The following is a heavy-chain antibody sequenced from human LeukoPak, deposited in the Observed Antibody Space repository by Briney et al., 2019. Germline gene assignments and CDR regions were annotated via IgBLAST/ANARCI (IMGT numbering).Heavy chain of an antibody. Sequence: ASAKVSCKASGGTFSSYAISWVRQAPGQGLEWMGGIIPIFGTANYAQKFQGRVTITADKSTSTAYMELSSLRSEDTAVYYCARGGCSSTSCQGGVWFDPWGQGTLVTVSS. V-gene: IGHV1-69*06. CDR1: GGTFSSYA. D-gene: IGHD2-2*01. CDR2: IIPIFGTA. J-gene: IGHJ5*02. CDR3: ARGGCSSTSCQGGVWFDP.